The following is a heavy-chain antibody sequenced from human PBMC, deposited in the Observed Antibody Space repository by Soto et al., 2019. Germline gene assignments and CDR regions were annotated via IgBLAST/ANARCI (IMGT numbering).Heavy chain of an antibody. CDR3: ARGEGGYCISITCPPFDY. CDR1: GFTFRAYY. D-gene: IGHD2-2*01. V-gene: IGHV3-11*01. CDR2: ISSGGTNI. Sequence: QVQLVESGGGLAKPGGSLRLSCAASGFTFRAYYMSWIRQAPGKGLEWVSYISSGGTNIYYAGSVKGRFTISRDNAKNSLYLQMNSLRVEDTAVYYCARGEGGYCISITCPPFDYWGQGTLVTVSP. J-gene: IGHJ4*02.